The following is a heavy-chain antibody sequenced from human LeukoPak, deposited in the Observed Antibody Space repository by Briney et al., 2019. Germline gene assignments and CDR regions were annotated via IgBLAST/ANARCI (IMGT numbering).Heavy chain of an antibody. V-gene: IGHV4-31*03. J-gene: IGHJ4*02. CDR2: IYYSGST. CDR1: GGSISSGGYY. D-gene: IGHD3-22*01. Sequence: SETLSLTCTVSGGSISSGGYYWSWIRQHPGKGLEWIGYIYYSGSTYYNPSLKSRVTISVDTSKNQFSLKLSSVTAAGTAVYYCARGYDSSGYYPLHFDYWGQGTLVTVSS. CDR3: ARGYDSSGYYPLHFDY.